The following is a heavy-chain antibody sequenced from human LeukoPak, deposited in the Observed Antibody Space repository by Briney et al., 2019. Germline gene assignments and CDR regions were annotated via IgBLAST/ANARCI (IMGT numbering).Heavy chain of an antibody. CDR3: ARFEEKISIDY. D-gene: IGHD3-3*01. V-gene: IGHV4-34*01. J-gene: IGHJ4*02. CDR1: GFTFSNAW. CDR2: INHSGST. Sequence: GSLRLSCAASGFTFSNAWMNWVRQPPGKGLEWIGEINHSGSTNYNPSLKSRVTISVDTSKNQFSLKLSSVTAADTAVYYCARFEEKISIDYWGQGTLVTVSS.